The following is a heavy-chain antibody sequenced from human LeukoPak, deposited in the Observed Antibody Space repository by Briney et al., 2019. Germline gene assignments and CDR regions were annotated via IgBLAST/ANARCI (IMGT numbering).Heavy chain of an antibody. J-gene: IGHJ6*02. CDR2: IRQDGSEK. D-gene: IGHD2-15*01. V-gene: IGHV3-7*03. CDR1: GFIFSGSW. CDR3: ARDGGYCSGGSCYGYYYYGMDV. Sequence: GGSLRLSCTASGFIFSGSWMAWIRQAPGKGLEWVANIRQDGSEKYYVDSVKGRFTISRDNAKNSLYLQMNSLRAEDTAVYYCARDGGYCSGGSCYGYYYYGMDVWGQGTTVTVSS.